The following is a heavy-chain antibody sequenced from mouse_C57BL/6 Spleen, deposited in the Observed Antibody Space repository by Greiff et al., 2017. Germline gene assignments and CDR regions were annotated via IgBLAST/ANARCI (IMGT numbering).Heavy chain of an antibody. D-gene: IGHD2-2*01. CDR1: GFTFSDFY. CDR3: ARDNGYGFDY. Sequence: EVMLVESGGGLVQSGRSLRLSCATSGFTFSDFYMEWVRHAPGKGLEWIAASRNKANDYTTEYSASVKGRFIVSRDTSQSILYLQMNALRAEDTAIYYCARDNGYGFDYWGQGTTLTVSS. CDR2: SRNKANDYTT. J-gene: IGHJ2*01. V-gene: IGHV7-1*01.